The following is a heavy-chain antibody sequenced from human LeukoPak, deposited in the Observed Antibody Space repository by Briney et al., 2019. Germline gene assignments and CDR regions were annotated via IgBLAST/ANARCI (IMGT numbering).Heavy chain of an antibody. CDR3: AKETRGSYSDY. Sequence: GGSLRLSCAASGFTFSSSGMHWVRQAPGKGLEWVAFDGPSKYYADSVKDRFTISRDNSKNTVYLQMNSLRAEDTAVYYCAKETRGSYSDYWGQGTLVTVSS. V-gene: IGHV3-30*02. D-gene: IGHD1-26*01. CDR2: DGPSK. CDR1: GFTFSSSG. J-gene: IGHJ4*02.